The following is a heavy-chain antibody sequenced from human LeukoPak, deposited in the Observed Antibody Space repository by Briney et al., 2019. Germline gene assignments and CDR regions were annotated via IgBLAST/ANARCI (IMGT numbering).Heavy chain of an antibody. V-gene: IGHV4-59*01. D-gene: IGHD5-18*01. CDR1: GGSISSYY. CDR3: ARGSNTAMVRGYYYYYYMDV. Sequence: SETLSLTCTVSGGSISSYYWSWIRQPPGKGLEWIGYIYYSGSTNYNPSLKGRVTISVDTSKNQFSLKLSSVTAADTAVYYCARGSNTAMVRGYYYYYYMDVWGKGTTVTVSS. CDR2: IYYSGST. J-gene: IGHJ6*03.